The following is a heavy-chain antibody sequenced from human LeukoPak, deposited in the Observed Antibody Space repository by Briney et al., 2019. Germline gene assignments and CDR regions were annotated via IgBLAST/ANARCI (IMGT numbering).Heavy chain of an antibody. V-gene: IGHV1-69*04. J-gene: IGHJ4*02. CDR3: ARDYYGSGREWFFDY. CDR2: IIPILGIA. CDR1: GGTFSSYT. D-gene: IGHD3-10*01. Sequence: GASVKVSCKASGGTFSSYTISWVRQAPGQGLEWMGRIIPILGIANYTQKFQGRVTITADKSTSTAYMELSSLRSEDTAVYYCARDYYGSGREWFFDYWGQGTLVTVSS.